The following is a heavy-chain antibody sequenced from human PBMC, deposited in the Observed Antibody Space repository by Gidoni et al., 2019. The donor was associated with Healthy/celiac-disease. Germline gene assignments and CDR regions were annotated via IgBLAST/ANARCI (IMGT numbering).Heavy chain of an antibody. CDR3: ASALENWCFDL. CDR1: GGSISSGDYY. V-gene: IGHV4-30-4*01. J-gene: IGHJ2*01. CDR2: IYYSGST. Sequence: QVQLQESGPGLVKPSQTLSLTCTLSGGSISSGDYYWRWIRQPPGNGLEWIGYIYYSGSTYYNPSLKSRVTISVDTSKNQFSLKLSSVTAADTAVYYCASALENWCFDLWGRGTLVTVSS.